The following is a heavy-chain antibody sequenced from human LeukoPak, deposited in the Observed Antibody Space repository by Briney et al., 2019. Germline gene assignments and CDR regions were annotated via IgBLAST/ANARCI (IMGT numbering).Heavy chain of an antibody. Sequence: GGSLRLSCAASGFTFSNYAMSWVRQAPGKGLEWVSVLYSGGTTYYADSVKGRFTISRDNSKNTLYLQMNSLRAEDTAVYYCAGRYGSGYPLHWGQGTLVTVSS. CDR2: LYSGGTT. J-gene: IGHJ4*02. CDR3: AGRYGSGYPLH. D-gene: IGHD3-22*01. CDR1: GFTFSNYA. V-gene: IGHV3-53*01.